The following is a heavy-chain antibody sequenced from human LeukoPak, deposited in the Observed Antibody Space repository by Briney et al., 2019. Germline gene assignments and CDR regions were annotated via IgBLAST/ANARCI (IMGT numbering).Heavy chain of an antibody. CDR1: GGTFSSYT. CDR3: ARDPRVTGIGVYFDY. Sequence: SVKVSCKASGGTFSSYTISWVRQAPGQGLEWMGRVIPVLGMADYAQKFQGRVTITADKSTSTAYMDLSSLRSEDTAVYYCARDPRVTGIGVYFDYWGQGTLVTVSS. V-gene: IGHV1-69*04. CDR2: VIPVLGMA. J-gene: IGHJ4*02. D-gene: IGHD1-20*01.